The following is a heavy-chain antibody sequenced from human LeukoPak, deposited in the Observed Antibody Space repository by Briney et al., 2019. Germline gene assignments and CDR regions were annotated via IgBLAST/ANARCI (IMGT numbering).Heavy chain of an antibody. Sequence: SETLSLTCTVSGGSISSYYWSWIRQTPGKGLEWIGNIFDSGDTNYNPSLQSRVTISVDTSKKQFSLKLRSVTAADTAVYYCARLSLHCSGGSCYRGAFDSWGQGTLVTVSS. CDR2: IFDSGDT. CDR3: ARLSLHCSGGSCYRGAFDS. J-gene: IGHJ4*02. CDR1: GGSISSYY. D-gene: IGHD2-15*01. V-gene: IGHV4-59*08.